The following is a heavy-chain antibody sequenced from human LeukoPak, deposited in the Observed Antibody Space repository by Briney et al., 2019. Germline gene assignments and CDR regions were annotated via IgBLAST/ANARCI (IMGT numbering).Heavy chain of an antibody. D-gene: IGHD4-17*01. Sequence: ASVKVSCKASGGTFSSYAISWVRQAPGQGLEWMGGIIPIFGTANYAQKFQGRVTITADESTSTAYMELSSLRSEDTAVYYCARFDYGDYGIVGAPPRSSHFDYWGQGTLVTVSS. CDR1: GGTFSSYA. CDR2: IIPIFGTA. V-gene: IGHV1-69*13. CDR3: ARFDYGDYGIVGAPPRSSHFDY. J-gene: IGHJ4*02.